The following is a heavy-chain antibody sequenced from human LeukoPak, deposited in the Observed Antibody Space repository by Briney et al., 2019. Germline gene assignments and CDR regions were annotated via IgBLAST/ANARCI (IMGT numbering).Heavy chain of an antibody. D-gene: IGHD3-22*01. V-gene: IGHV3-33*08. CDR3: ARDYDSSGYPTPPGN. Sequence: PGGSLRLSCAASGFTFSSYGMHWVRQAPGKGLEWVAVIWYDGSNKYYADSVKGRFTISRDNSKNTLYLQMNSLRAEDTAVYYCARDYDSSGYPTPPGNWGQGTLVTVSS. CDR2: IWYDGSNK. CDR1: GFTFSSYG. J-gene: IGHJ4*02.